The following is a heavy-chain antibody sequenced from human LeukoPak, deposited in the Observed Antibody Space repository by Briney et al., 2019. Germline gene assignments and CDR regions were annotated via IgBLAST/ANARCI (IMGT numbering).Heavy chain of an antibody. Sequence: GGSLRLSCAASGFTFSNHGMNWVRQAPGKGLEWVSGISPSGDITYYADSVKGRFTISRDNAKNSLYLQMNSLRAEDTAVYYCARPSRAYYYDSSGYYEFDYWGQGTLVTVSS. J-gene: IGHJ4*02. CDR1: GFTFSNHG. D-gene: IGHD3-22*01. CDR2: ISPSGDIT. V-gene: IGHV3-23*01. CDR3: ARPSRAYYYDSSGYYEFDY.